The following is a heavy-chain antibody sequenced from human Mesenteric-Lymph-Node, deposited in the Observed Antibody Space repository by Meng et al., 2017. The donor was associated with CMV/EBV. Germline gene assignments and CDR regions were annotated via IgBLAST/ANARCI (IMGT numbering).Heavy chain of an antibody. V-gene: IGHV1-18*01. J-gene: IGHJ4*02. Sequence: CKASGYTFTSYGISWVRQAPGQGLEWMGWISAYNGNTNYAQKLQGRVTMTTDTSTSTAYMELRSLRSDDTAVYYCVLASRRRHTIFDYWGQGTLVTVSS. CDR3: VLASRRRHTIFDY. CDR2: ISAYNGNT. CDR1: GYTFTSYG. D-gene: IGHD3-9*01.